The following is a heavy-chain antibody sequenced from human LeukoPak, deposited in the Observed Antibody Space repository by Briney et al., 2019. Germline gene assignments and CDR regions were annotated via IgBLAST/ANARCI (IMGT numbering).Heavy chain of an antibody. CDR2: IYYSGST. J-gene: IGHJ2*01. CDR1: GGSISSYY. V-gene: IGHV4-59*01. Sequence: PSETLSLTCTVSGGSISSYYWSWIRQPPGKGLEWIGYIYYSGSTNYNPSLKSRVTISVDTSKNQFSLKLSSVTAADTAVYYCARSSGKDHYYDSSGYFYWYFDLWGCGTLVTVSS. D-gene: IGHD3-22*01. CDR3: ARSSGKDHYYDSSGYFYWYFDL.